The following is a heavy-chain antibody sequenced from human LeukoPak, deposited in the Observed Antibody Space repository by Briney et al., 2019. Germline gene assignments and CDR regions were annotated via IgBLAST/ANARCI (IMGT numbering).Heavy chain of an antibody. CDR2: ISYDGSNK. D-gene: IGHD5-24*01. J-gene: IGHJ4*02. CDR3: VEMATINGY. Sequence: PGGSLRLSCAASGFTLSSYGMHWVRQAPGKGLEWVAVISYDGSNKYYADSVKGRFTISRDNSKNTLYLQMNSLRAEDTAVYYYVEMATINGYWGQGTLVTVSS. V-gene: IGHV3-30*03. CDR1: GFTLSSYG.